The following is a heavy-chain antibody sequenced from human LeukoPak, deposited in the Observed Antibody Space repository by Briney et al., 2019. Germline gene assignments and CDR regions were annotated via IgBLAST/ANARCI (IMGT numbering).Heavy chain of an antibody. CDR3: AKDGGYDILTGSLGYFDY. Sequence: GGSLRLSCAASGFTFSSYAMSWVRQAPGKGLEWVPAISGSGGSTYYADSVKGRFTISRDNSKNTLYLQMNSLRAEDTAVYYCAKDGGYDILTGSLGYFDYWGRGTLVTVSS. V-gene: IGHV3-23*01. D-gene: IGHD3-9*01. CDR1: GFTFSSYA. J-gene: IGHJ4*02. CDR2: ISGSGGST.